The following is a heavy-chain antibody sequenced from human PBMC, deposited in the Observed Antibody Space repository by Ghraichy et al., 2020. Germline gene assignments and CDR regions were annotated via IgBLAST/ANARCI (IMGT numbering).Heavy chain of an antibody. D-gene: IGHD3-10*01. V-gene: IGHV3-7*01. CDR3: ARVVYGSGGVNY. CDR2: IKEDGSEK. CDR1: GFTFSSYW. J-gene: IGHJ4*02. Sequence: GESLNISCAASGFTFSSYWMTWVRQAPGKGLEWVANIKEDGSEKYYVDSVKGRFTISRDNAKNSLYLQMDSLRAEDTAMYYCARVVYGSGGVNYWGQGTLVTVSS.